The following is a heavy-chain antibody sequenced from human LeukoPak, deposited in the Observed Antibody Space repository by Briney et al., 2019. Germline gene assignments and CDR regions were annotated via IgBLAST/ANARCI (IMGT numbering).Heavy chain of an antibody. CDR2: TAYDGSDE. CDR3: ARDVMAVAGTLGFDC. D-gene: IGHD6-19*01. CDR1: GFTFGSFG. J-gene: IGHJ4*02. V-gene: IGHV3-30*04. Sequence: PGRSLRLSCVAYGFTFGSFGMHWVRQAPGKGLDWVAVTAYDGSDENYADSVKGRFTISRDNFKNTLYLQMNSLGPEDTAMYYCARDVMAVAGTLGFDCWGQGALVTVSS.